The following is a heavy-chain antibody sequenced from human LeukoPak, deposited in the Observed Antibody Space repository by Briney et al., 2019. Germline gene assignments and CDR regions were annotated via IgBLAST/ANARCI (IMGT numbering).Heavy chain of an antibody. D-gene: IGHD1-26*01. CDR3: ARHRVSGSSYSALDY. CDR1: GASINSHY. CDR2: ISYSGST. J-gene: IGHJ4*02. Sequence: SETLSLTCTVSGASINSHYWSWIRQPPGKGREWIGYISYSGSTNYNPSPKSRVIISVDTSKTHFSLNLSSVTAADTAFYYCARHRVSGSSYSALDYWGQGTLVSVSS. V-gene: IGHV4-59*08.